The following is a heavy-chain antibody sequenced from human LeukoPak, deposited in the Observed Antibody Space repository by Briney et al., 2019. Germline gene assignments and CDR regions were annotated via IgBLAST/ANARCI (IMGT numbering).Heavy chain of an antibody. D-gene: IGHD4-17*01. CDR2: INPSGGGT. CDR3: ARVSHDYGDYVRQYFDY. CDR1: GYTFTGYY. J-gene: IGHJ4*02. Sequence: GASVKVSCKASGYTFTGYYMHWVRQAPGQGLEWMGVINPSGGGTNYAQMFQGRVTMTRDTSTSTVYMELSSLRSEDTAVYYCARVSHDYGDYVRQYFDYWGQGALVTVSS. V-gene: IGHV1-46*01.